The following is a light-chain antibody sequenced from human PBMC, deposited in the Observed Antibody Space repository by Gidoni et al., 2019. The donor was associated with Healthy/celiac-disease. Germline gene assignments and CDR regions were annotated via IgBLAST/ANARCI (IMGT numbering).Light chain of an antibody. Sequence: DIKLTQSPSSLSASVGDRATITCRASQGISNYFAWYQQKPGKVPTLLIHAASTLQSGVPSRFSGSGSGTEFTLTISSLQPEDVATYYCQKYNSAPRTFGQGTKVEIK. J-gene: IGKJ1*01. CDR3: QKYNSAPRT. CDR2: AAS. CDR1: QGISNY. V-gene: IGKV1-27*01.